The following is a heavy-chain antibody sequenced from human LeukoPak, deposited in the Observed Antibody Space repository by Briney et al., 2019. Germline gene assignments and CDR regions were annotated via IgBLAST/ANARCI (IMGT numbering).Heavy chain of an antibody. CDR1: GYTFTSYD. Sequence: GASVKVSCKASGYTFTSYDINWVRQATGQGLEWMGWMNPNSGNTGYAQKFQGRVTITRNTSISTAYMELSSLRSEDTAVYYCARGNIVVVPAALYYFDYWGQGTLVTVSS. V-gene: IGHV1-8*03. CDR3: ARGNIVVVPAALYYFDY. D-gene: IGHD2-2*01. CDR2: MNPNSGNT. J-gene: IGHJ4*02.